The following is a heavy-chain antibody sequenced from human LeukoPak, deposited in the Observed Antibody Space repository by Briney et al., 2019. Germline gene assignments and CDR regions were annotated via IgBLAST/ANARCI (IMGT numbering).Heavy chain of an antibody. D-gene: IGHD2-21*02. CDR3: AKSSLGDHGIFTGRGSPYYYYYLDV. CDR2: ISGDGGTT. Sequence: GGSLRLSCTASGFTFNGFVMQWVRQVPGKSLEWVGLISGDGGTTDYASSVDGRFTISRDNTQKSLFLEMNNPGTEDTALYSCAKSSLGDHGIFTGRGSPYYYYYLDVWGKGTTVIVS. CDR1: GFTFNGFV. V-gene: IGHV3-43*02. J-gene: IGHJ6*03.